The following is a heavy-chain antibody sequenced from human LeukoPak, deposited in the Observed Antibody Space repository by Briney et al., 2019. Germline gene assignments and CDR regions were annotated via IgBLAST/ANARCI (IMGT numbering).Heavy chain of an antibody. D-gene: IGHD2-2*01. Sequence: GGSLRLSCAASGFTFSSYAMNWVRQAPGKGLEWVSGISGSGGSTYYADSVKGRFTISRDNSKNTLYLQMGSLRAEDMAVYYCARAREKYCTSTSCYVFDPWGQGTLVTVSS. CDR1: GFTFSSYA. CDR3: ARAREKYCTSTSCYVFDP. J-gene: IGHJ5*02. CDR2: ISGSGGST. V-gene: IGHV3-23*01.